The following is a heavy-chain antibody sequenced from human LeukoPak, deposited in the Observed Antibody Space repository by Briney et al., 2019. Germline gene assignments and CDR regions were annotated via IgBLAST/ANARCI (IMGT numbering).Heavy chain of an antibody. CDR3: ARHGKYYYDSSGYAILQH. D-gene: IGHD3-22*01. CDR2: IYYSGST. J-gene: IGHJ1*01. Sequence: SETLSLTCTVSGGSISSYYWSWIRQPPGKGLEWVGYIYYSGSTNYNPSLKSRVTISVDTSKNQFSLKLSSVTAADTAVYYCARHGKYYYDSSGYAILQHWGQGTLVTVSS. V-gene: IGHV4-59*08. CDR1: GGSISSYY.